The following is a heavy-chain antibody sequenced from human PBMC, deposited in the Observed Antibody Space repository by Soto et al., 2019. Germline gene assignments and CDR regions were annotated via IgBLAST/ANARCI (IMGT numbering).Heavy chain of an antibody. Sequence: QVQLQQWGAGLLKPSETLSLTCAVYGGSFSCYYWSWIRQPQGKGLEWIWEINHSGSTNYNPSLKSRVTISVDTSKNQFSLKLSSVTAAATAVYYCARMDDNDFDYYYYGMDVWGQGTTVTVSS. J-gene: IGHJ6*02. D-gene: IGHD3-16*01. CDR2: INHSGST. CDR3: ARMDDNDFDYYYYGMDV. V-gene: IGHV4-34*01. CDR1: GGSFSCYY.